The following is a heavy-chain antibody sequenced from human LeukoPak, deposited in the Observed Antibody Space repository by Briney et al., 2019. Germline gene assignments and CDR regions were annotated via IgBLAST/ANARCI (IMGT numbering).Heavy chain of an antibody. CDR1: GGSISSGDYY. D-gene: IGHD2-15*01. CDR3: ARVTRDIVVVVAAIRDAFDI. CDR2: IYYSGST. J-gene: IGHJ3*02. V-gene: IGHV4-30-4*08. Sequence: SQTLSLTCTVSGGSISSGDYYWSWIRQPPGKGLEWIGYIYYSGSTYYNPSLKSRVTISVDTSKNQFSLKLSSVTAADTAVYYCARVTRDIVVVVAAIRDAFDIWGQGTMVTVSS.